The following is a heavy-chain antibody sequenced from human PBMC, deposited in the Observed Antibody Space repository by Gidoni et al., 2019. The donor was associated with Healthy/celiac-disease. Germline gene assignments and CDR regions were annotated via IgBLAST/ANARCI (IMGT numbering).Heavy chain of an antibody. CDR1: GCTFSSYA. CDR3: AKDGLLWFGELSFPDY. V-gene: IGHV3-23*01. Sequence: EVQLLESGGGLVQPGGSLRLSCAASGCTFSSYAMSWVRQAPGKGLEWVSAISGSGGSTYYADSVKGRFTISRDNSKNTLYLQMNSLRAEDTAVYYCAKDGLLWFGELSFPDYWGQGTLVTVSS. D-gene: IGHD3-10*01. CDR2: ISGSGGST. J-gene: IGHJ4*02.